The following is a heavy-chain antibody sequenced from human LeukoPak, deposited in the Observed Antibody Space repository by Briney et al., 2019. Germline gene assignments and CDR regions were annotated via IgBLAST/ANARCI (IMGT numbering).Heavy chain of an antibody. Sequence: SETLSLTCTVSGGSISSYYWSWIRQPAGKGLEWIGRIYTSGSTNYNPSLKSRVTMSVATSKNQFSLNLSSVTAADTAVYYCARDQPPYGMDVWGQGTTVTVPS. CDR1: GGSISSYY. J-gene: IGHJ6*02. V-gene: IGHV4-4*07. CDR2: IYTSGST. CDR3: ARDQPPYGMDV.